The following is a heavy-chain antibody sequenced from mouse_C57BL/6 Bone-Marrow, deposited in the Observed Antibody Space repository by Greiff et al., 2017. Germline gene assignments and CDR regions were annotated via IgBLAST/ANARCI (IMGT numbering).Heavy chain of an antibody. D-gene: IGHD3-1*01. CDR1: GYTFTDYY. CDR2: LYPGSGNT. J-gene: IGHJ2*01. Sequence: VQLQQSGAELVRPGASVKLSCKASGYTFTDYYINWVKQRPGQGLEWIARLYPGSGNTYYNEKFKGKATLTAEKSSSTAYMQLSSLTSEDSAVXFGRRSGRHRRGNFDFGGPGTTRTVSS. V-gene: IGHV1-76*01. CDR3: RRSGRHRRGNFDF.